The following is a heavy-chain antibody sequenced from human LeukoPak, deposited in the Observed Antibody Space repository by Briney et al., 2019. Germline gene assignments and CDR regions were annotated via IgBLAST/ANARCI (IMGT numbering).Heavy chain of an antibody. CDR1: GYTFTSYD. J-gene: IGHJ6*02. Sequence: ASVKVSCKASGYTFTSYDINWVRQATGQGLEWMGWMNPNSGNTGYAQKFQGRVTMTRNTSISTAYMELSSLRSEDTAVYYCARAHRDSSGWYSYYYYGMDVWGQGTTATVSS. CDR2: MNPNSGNT. V-gene: IGHV1-8*01. CDR3: ARAHRDSSGWYSYYYYGMDV. D-gene: IGHD6-19*01.